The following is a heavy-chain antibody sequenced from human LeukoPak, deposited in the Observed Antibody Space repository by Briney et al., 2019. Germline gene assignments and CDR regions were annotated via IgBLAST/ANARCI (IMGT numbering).Heavy chain of an antibody. Sequence: GGSLRLSCAASGFTFDDYAMHWVRQAPGKGLEWVSGISWNSGTIGYADSVKGRFTIPRDNAKNSLYLQMNSLRAEDTALYYRAKVPYCSGGTCYVYFDYWGQGTLVTVSS. V-gene: IGHV3-9*01. D-gene: IGHD2-15*01. CDR3: AKVPYCSGGTCYVYFDY. J-gene: IGHJ4*02. CDR1: GFTFDDYA. CDR2: ISWNSGTI.